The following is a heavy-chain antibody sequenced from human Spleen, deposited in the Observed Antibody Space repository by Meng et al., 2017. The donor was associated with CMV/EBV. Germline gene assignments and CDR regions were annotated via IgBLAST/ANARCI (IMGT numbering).Heavy chain of an antibody. V-gene: IGHV3-7*01. CDR1: GFTFSSYG. Sequence: GGSLRLSCAASGFTFSSYGMHWVRQAPGKGLEWVANINQDGSVKHYVDSLKGRFTISRDNAKNSLYLQMTSLRADDTAVYYCARDYYASGSFDYWGQGTLVTVSS. CDR2: INQDGSVK. J-gene: IGHJ4*02. D-gene: IGHD3-10*01. CDR3: ARDYYASGSFDY.